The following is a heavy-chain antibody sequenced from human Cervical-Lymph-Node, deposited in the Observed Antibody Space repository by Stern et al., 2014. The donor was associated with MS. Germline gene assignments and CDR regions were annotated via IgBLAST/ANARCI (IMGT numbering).Heavy chain of an antibody. CDR1: GASITSYY. CDR3: ARATDL. V-gene: IGHV4-59*01. J-gene: IGHJ5*02. CDR2: IYYSGTT. Sequence: QLQLQESGPGLLRPSETLSLTCTVSGASITSYYWSWIRQPPGKGLEWIGYIYYSGTTNYNASLKGRVAISIDTSKTQFSLRLSSVTAADTAVYYCARATDLWGQGTLVTFSS.